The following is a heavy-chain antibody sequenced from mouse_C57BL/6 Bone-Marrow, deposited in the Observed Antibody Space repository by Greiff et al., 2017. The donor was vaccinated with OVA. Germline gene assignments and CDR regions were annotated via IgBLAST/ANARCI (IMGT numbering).Heavy chain of an antibody. Sequence: EVKVVESGGDLVKPGGSLKLSCAASGFTFSSYGMSWVRQTPDKRLEWVATISSGGSYTYYPDSVKGRFTISRDNAKNTLYLQMSSLKSEDTAMYYCASTDFDYWGQGTTLTVSS. CDR3: ASTDFDY. D-gene: IGHD1-1*01. CDR2: ISSGGSYT. J-gene: IGHJ2*01. CDR1: GFTFSSYG. V-gene: IGHV5-6*01.